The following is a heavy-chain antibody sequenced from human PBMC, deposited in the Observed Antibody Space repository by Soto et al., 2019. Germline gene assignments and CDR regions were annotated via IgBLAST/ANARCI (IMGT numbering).Heavy chain of an antibody. J-gene: IGHJ6*02. V-gene: IGHV4-4*07. CDR3: ARDDQYSSSSYYYGMDV. Sequence: PSETLSLTCTVSGGSISSYYWSWIRQPAGKGLEWIGRIYTSGSTNYNPSLKSRVTMSVDTSKNQFSLKLSSVTAADTAVYYCARDDQYSSSSYYYGMDVWGQGTTVTVSS. D-gene: IGHD6-6*01. CDR1: GGSISSYY. CDR2: IYTSGST.